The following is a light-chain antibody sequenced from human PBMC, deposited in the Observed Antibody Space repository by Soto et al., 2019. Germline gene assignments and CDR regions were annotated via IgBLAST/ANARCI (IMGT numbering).Light chain of an antibody. Sequence: QSVLTQPASVSGSPGQSITISCTGTSSDVGSYNFVSWYQQHPGKAPKLMIYEGDKRPSGVSDRFSGSKSGNTASLTISGLQSEDEADYYCCSYAGSPTYAFGTGTKVTVL. V-gene: IGLV2-23*01. CDR3: CSYAGSPTYA. CDR1: SSDVGSYNF. J-gene: IGLJ1*01. CDR2: EGD.